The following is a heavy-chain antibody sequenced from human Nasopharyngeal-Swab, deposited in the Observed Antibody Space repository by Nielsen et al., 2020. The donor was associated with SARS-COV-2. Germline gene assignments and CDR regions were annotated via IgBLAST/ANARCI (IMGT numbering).Heavy chain of an antibody. J-gene: IGHJ5*02. V-gene: IGHV4-34*01. CDR1: GFIFSSYS. CDR2: VNHSGST. CDR3: ARGFDP. Sequence: ESLKISCAASGFIFSSYSMNWVRQPPGKGLEWIGEVNHSGSTNYNPSLKSRVTMSVDSSKNQFSLKLTSVTAADTAVYYCARGFDPWGQGTLVTVSS.